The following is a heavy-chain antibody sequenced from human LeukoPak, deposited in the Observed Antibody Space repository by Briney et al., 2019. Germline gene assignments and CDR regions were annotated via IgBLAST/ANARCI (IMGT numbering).Heavy chain of an antibody. CDR2: IYYSGST. D-gene: IGHD5-18*01. V-gene: IGHV4-31*03. J-gene: IGHJ4*02. Sequence: PSETLSLTCTVSGGSISSGGYYWSWIRQHPGKGLEWIGYIYYSGSTYYNPSLKSRVTISVDTSKNQLSLKLSSVTAADTAVYYCARDGEYSYGHNPYFDYWGQGTLVTVSS. CDR3: ARDGEYSYGHNPYFDY. CDR1: GGSISSGGYY.